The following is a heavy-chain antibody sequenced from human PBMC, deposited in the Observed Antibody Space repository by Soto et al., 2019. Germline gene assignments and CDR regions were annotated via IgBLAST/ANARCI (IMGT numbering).Heavy chain of an antibody. CDR3: ARDPMGVVRAAIGFSVDYYYCMAV. CDR2: IIPIFGTA. J-gene: IGHJ6*04. V-gene: IGHV1-69*13. D-gene: IGHD2-2*01. Sequence: ASVKVSCKASGGTFSSYAISWVRQAPGQGLEWMGGIIPIFGTANYAQKFQGRVTITADESTSTAYMELSSLRSEDTAVYYWARDPMGVVRAAIGFSVDYYYCMAVWGKGTTVTVSS. CDR1: GGTFSSYA.